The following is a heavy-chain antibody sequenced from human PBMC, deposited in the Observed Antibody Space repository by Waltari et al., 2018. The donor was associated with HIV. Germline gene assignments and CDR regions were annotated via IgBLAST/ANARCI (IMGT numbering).Heavy chain of an antibody. CDR1: GGSFSGYY. Sequence: QVQLQQWGAGLLKPSETLSLTCAVYGGSFSGYYWTWIRQPPGKGLQWIAEIYHSGAANSNPSLKSRVTISVDTSKNQFSLKLRSVTAADTAVYYCARLRWDASFYYGLDVWGQGTTVTVSS. CDR3: ARLRWDASFYYGLDV. CDR2: IYHSGAA. D-gene: IGHD4-17*01. J-gene: IGHJ6*02. V-gene: IGHV4-34*02.